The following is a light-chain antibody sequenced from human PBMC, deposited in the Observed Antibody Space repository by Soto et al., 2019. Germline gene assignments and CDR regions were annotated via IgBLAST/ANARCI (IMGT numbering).Light chain of an antibody. V-gene: IGKV1-9*01. Sequence: DIQLTQSPSFLSASVGDRVTITCRASLGISTYLAWYQQKPGKVPRLLIYSASTLQSGVPSRFSGSGSGTEFTLTTSSLQPEDFASYYCQQLDRYPFTFGGGTKVDIK. CDR2: SAS. CDR1: LGISTY. CDR3: QQLDRYPFT. J-gene: IGKJ4*01.